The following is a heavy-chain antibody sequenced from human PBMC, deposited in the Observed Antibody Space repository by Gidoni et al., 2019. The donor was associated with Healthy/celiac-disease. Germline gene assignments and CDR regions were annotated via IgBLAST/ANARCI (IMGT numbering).Heavy chain of an antibody. CDR2: IRSKANSYAT. CDR1: RFTFSGSA. D-gene: IGHD1-7*01. CDR3: TRPLELPDYYYGMDV. Sequence: EVQLVASGGGLVQPGGSLKLSCAASRFTFSGSAMHWVRQASGKGLEWVGRIRSKANSYATAYAASVKGRFTISRDDSKNTAYLQMNSLKTEDTAVYYCTRPLELPDYYYGMDVWGQGTTVTVSS. J-gene: IGHJ6*02. V-gene: IGHV3-73*02.